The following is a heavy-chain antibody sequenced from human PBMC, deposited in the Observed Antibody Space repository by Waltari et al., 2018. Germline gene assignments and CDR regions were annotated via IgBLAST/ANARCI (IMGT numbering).Heavy chain of an antibody. CDR1: GFTFSDYY. CDR3: ARVVGNWGDGMDV. D-gene: IGHD7-27*01. Sequence: QVQLVESGGGLVKPGGSLRLSCAASGFTFSDYYMSWIRQAPGNGLELVSNLSSSVSTMYYADAVKGRFTISRDNAKNSLYLQMNSLRAEDTAVYYCARVVGNWGDGMDVWGQGTTVTVSS. V-gene: IGHV3-11*04. CDR2: LSSSVSTM. J-gene: IGHJ6*02.